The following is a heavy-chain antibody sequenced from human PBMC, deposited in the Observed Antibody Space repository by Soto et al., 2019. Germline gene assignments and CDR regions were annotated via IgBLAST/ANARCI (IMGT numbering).Heavy chain of an antibody. Sequence: QVQLVESGGGVVQPGRSLRLSCAASGFTFSSYGMHWVRQAPGKGLEWVAVISYDGSNKYYADSVKGRFTISRDNSKNPLYLQMNSLRAAETDVYYCAKEFLASVAGPDYWGQGTLVTVSS. CDR2: ISYDGSNK. J-gene: IGHJ4*02. V-gene: IGHV3-30*18. D-gene: IGHD6-19*01. CDR3: AKEFLASVAGPDY. CDR1: GFTFSSYG.